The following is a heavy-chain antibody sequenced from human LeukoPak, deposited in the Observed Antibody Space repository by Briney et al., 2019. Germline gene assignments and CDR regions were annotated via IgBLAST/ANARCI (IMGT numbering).Heavy chain of an antibody. CDR2: IFYTGST. CDR3: ARDPRYSSSAHVFDI. J-gene: IGHJ3*02. Sequence: SSETLSLTCTVSGGSLNNYYWSWIRQPPGKGLECIGYIFYTGSTNYNPSLKSRVTISVDKSKNQFSLRLSSVTAADTAVYYCARDPRYSSSAHVFDIWGQGTMVTVSS. V-gene: IGHV4-59*12. D-gene: IGHD6-6*01. CDR1: GGSLNNYY.